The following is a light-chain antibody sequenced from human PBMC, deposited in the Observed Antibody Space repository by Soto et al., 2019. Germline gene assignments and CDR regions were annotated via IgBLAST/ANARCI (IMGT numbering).Light chain of an antibody. CDR2: HAS. V-gene: IGKV1-5*01. CDR3: QQYNSYS. CDR1: QSISNW. Sequence: DIQMTQSPSTLPASVGDRVNITCRASQSISNWLAWYQQKPGKAPQLLIYHASTLESGVPSRFSGSGSGTEFTLTISSLQPDDFATYYCQQYNSYSFGRGTKVDIK. J-gene: IGKJ1*01.